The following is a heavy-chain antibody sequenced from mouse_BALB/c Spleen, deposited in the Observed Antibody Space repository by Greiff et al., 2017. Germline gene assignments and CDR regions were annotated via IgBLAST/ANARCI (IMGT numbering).Heavy chain of an antibody. CDR1: GFTFSSYA. Sequence: EVKLMESGGGLVKPGGSLKLSCAASGFTFSSYAMSWVRQTPEKGLEWVASISSGGSTYYPDSVKGRFTISRDNARNILYLQMSSLRSEDTAMYYCASGLGYGNWFDYWGQGTLVTVSA. CDR3: ASGLGYGNWFDY. V-gene: IGHV5-6-5*01. J-gene: IGHJ3*01. CDR2: ISSGGST. D-gene: IGHD2-10*02.